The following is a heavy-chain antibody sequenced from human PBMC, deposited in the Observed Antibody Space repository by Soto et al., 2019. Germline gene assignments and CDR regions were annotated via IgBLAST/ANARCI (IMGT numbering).Heavy chain of an antibody. J-gene: IGHJ5*02. CDR3: AHKPLTMTGAFDP. V-gene: IGHV2-5*02. CDR2: IYWDDDK. CDR1: GFSLTRGVG. D-gene: IGHD3-22*01. Sequence: QITLKESGPALVKPTQTLTLTCTFSGFSLTRGVGVAWIRQPPGKALEWLALIYWDDDKRYSSSLKSRLTITKDTSKNQVVLIMTNMDPVDTATYYCAHKPLTMTGAFDPWGQGTLVTVSS.